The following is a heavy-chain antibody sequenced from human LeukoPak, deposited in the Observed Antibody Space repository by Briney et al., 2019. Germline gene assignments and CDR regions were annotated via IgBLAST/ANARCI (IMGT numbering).Heavy chain of an antibody. CDR1: GDFISNNF. Sequence: SETLSLTCTVSGDFISNNFWHWIRQPPGKGLEWIGYIYHSGSTYHNPSRKSRVSISVDMSKNQFSLKLSSVTAADTAVYYCARASIQAPGQIDYWGQGTLVTVSS. J-gene: IGHJ4*02. CDR3: ARASIQAPGQIDY. V-gene: IGHV4-59*01. D-gene: IGHD6-13*01. CDR2: IYHSGST.